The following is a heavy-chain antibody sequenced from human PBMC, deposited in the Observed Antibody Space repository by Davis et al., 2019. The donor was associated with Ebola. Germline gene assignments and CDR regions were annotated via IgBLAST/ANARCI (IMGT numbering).Heavy chain of an antibody. J-gene: IGHJ4*02. CDR2: IIPILGIA. V-gene: IGHV1-69*04. D-gene: IGHD3-22*01. CDR3: ARGGPSYYDRYYFDY. CDR1: AGTFRSYA. Sequence: SVQVSCKASAGTFRSYAIIWVRQAPAQGLEWMGRIIPILGIANYAQKFQGRVTITADKPTSTAYMELSSLRSEDTAVYYCARGGPSYYDRYYFDYWGQGTLVTVSS.